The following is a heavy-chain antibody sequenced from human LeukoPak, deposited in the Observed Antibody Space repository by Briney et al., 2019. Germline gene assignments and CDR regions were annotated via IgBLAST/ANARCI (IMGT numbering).Heavy chain of an antibody. CDR2: IYSSEST. Sequence: PSETLSLTCNVSGGSIRGYYWSWIRQPPGKGLEWIGYIYSSESTNYNPSLKSRVTMSVDTSKNQFSLKVSSVTAADTAVYYCARVFDSGSQAYFYYMDVWGKGTTVTISS. J-gene: IGHJ6*03. CDR1: GGSIRGYY. V-gene: IGHV4-59*01. D-gene: IGHD3-10*01. CDR3: ARVFDSGSQAYFYYMDV.